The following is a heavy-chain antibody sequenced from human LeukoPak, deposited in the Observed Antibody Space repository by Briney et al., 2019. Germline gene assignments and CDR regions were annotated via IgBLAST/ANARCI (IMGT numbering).Heavy chain of an antibody. Sequence: GGSLRLSCAASGFTLGNYWMHWVRHAPGKGLEWVARINDDGISASYADSVKGRFTISRDNAVNTVYLEMNSLRVEDTAVYYCARDPVVPAALDVWGQGTAVTVSS. CDR1: GFTLGNYW. J-gene: IGHJ6*02. CDR2: INDDGISA. D-gene: IGHD2-2*01. CDR3: ARDPVVPAALDV. V-gene: IGHV3-74*01.